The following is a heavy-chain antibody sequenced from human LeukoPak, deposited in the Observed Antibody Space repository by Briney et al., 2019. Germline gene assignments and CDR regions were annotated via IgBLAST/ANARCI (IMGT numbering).Heavy chain of an antibody. V-gene: IGHV3-53*01. J-gene: IGHJ4*02. CDR1: GFTVSTNY. D-gene: IGHD5-18*01. CDR3: ASARGSNYGSLGD. Sequence: PGGSLRLSCAASGFTVSTNYMSWVRQAAGEGLEWVSVIYSGGGTSYADSVKGRFTISRDNSKNTMYLQMNSLRAEDTAVYYCASARGSNYGSLGDWGQGTLVTVSS. CDR2: IYSGGGT.